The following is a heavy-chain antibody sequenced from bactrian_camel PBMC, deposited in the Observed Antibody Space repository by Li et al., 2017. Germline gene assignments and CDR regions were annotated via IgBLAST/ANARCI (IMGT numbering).Heavy chain of an antibody. Sequence: HVQLVESGGGSVQVGGSLRLSCAASAYRGCMGWFRQAPGKEREELATIDSLGTETYADSVKGRFTLSKDDAKNTLYLQMNNLKPEDTGVYYCALNAGACGGPRPKWWGQGTQVTVS. CDR1: AYRGC. V-gene: IGHV3S53*01. D-gene: IGHD6*01. J-gene: IGHJ4*01. CDR3: ALNAGACGGPRPKW. CDR2: IDSLGTE.